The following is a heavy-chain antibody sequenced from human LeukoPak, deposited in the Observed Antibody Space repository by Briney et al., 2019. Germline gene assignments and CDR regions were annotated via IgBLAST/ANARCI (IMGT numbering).Heavy chain of an antibody. V-gene: IGHV3-23*01. J-gene: IGHJ4*02. CDR2: ISGSASST. Sequence: PGGSLRLSCAISGFTVSSNFISWVRQAPGKGLEWVSGISGSASSTYYPDSVKGRFTISRDNSKNTLYLQMNSLRAEDTAVYYCAKGGIAAAGTSFYFDYWGQGTLVTVSS. CDR1: GFTVSSNF. CDR3: AKGGIAAAGTSFYFDY. D-gene: IGHD6-13*01.